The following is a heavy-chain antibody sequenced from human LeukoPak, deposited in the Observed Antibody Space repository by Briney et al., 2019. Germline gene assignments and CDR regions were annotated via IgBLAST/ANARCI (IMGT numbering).Heavy chain of an antibody. CDR3: ARRPASGTRKYYFDY. D-gene: IGHD6-13*01. CDR2: IYSSGST. V-gene: IGHV4-39*01. Sequence: KCPETLSLTCTLSVGSISRVSYFWGWSRQPPGKGLEWHGSIYSSGSTYYNPSLKSRVTISVDTSKNQFSLQLTSVTAADTAVYYCARRPASGTRKYYFDYWGQGTLVTVSS. J-gene: IGHJ4*02. CDR1: VGSISRVSYF.